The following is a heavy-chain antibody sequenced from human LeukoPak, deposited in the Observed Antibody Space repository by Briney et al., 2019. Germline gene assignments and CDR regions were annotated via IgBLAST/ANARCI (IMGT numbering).Heavy chain of an antibody. Sequence: GGSLRLSCAASGFTFTIYVMHWVRQAPGKGLEWVAVIWNDGSTKNYADSVKGRFTISRDDSKNTLYLQMNSLRAEDTAVYYCARDLSPDTAAGMYYFDFWGQGTLVTVSS. CDR1: GFTFTIYV. J-gene: IGHJ4*02. CDR3: ARDLSPDTAAGMYYFDF. D-gene: IGHD6-13*01. CDR2: IWNDGSTK. V-gene: IGHV3-33*01.